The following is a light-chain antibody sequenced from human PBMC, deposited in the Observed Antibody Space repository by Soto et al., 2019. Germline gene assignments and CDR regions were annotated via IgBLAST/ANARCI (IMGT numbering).Light chain of an antibody. V-gene: IGLV2-14*01. Sequence: QSALAQPASVPGSPGQSITISCTGTSSDIGAYNYVSWYQQYPGKAPKLMIYGVTNRPSGVSNRFSGSKTGNTASLTISGLQAEDEADYYCFSHRSRDSHVFGTGTKVTVL. CDR2: GVT. CDR3: FSHRSRDSHV. J-gene: IGLJ1*01. CDR1: SSDIGAYNY.